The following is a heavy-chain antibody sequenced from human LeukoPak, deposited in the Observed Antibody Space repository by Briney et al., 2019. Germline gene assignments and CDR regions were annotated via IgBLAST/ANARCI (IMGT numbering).Heavy chain of an antibody. Sequence: SETLSLTCTVSGGSISSSSYYWGWIRQPPGKGLEWIGSIYYSGSTYYNPSLKSQVTITVDTTKNEFSLKLSSVTAADTAVYYCARELTYDRAFDIWGQGTMVTVSS. CDR3: ARELTYDRAFDI. V-gene: IGHV4-39*07. D-gene: IGHD3-22*01. CDR1: GGSISSSSYY. CDR2: IYYSGST. J-gene: IGHJ3*02.